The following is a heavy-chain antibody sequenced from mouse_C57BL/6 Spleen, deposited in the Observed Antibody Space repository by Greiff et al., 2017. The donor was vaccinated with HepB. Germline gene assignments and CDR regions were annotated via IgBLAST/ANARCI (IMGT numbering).Heavy chain of an antibody. CDR1: GFTFSDYG. Sequence: EVQLQESGGGLVKPGGSLKLSCAASGFTFSDYGMHWVRQAPEKGLEWVAYISSGSSTIYYADTVKGRFTISRDNAKNTLFLQMTSLRSEDTAMYYCARDSYGYFDVWGTGTTVTVSS. J-gene: IGHJ1*03. CDR2: ISSGSSTI. V-gene: IGHV5-17*01. CDR3: ARDSYGYFDV.